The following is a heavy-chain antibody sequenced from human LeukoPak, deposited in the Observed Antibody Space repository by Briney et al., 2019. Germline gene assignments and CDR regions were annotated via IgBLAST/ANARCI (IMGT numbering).Heavy chain of an antibody. CDR3: TKRLSPGMTAAGPLGY. D-gene: IGHD6-13*01. V-gene: IGHV3-30-3*02. Sequence: QPGRSLRLSCTASGFIFSNYAMHWVRQAPGKGLEWVAVISYDGSMKYYADSVKGRFTISRDNSKNTLYLQMNSLGAEDTAVYYCTKRLSPGMTAAGPLGYWGQGTLVTVSS. CDR1: GFIFSNYA. CDR2: ISYDGSMK. J-gene: IGHJ4*02.